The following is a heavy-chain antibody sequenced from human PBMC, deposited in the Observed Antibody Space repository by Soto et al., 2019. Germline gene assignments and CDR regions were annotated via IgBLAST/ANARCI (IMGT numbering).Heavy chain of an antibody. J-gene: IGHJ4*02. CDR2: IMPIIGTA. D-gene: IGHD3-10*01. CDR3: ARELEFRDGNISHLDY. Sequence: QVQLVQSGAEVKKPGSSVKVSCKASGGTFSSHVFNWVRQAPGQGLEWMGGIMPIIGTANYAQKFQGRVTITADESTSTAYMELSSLRSEDTAVYYCARELEFRDGNISHLDYVGQVTLVTVSS. V-gene: IGHV1-69*01. CDR1: GGTFSSHV.